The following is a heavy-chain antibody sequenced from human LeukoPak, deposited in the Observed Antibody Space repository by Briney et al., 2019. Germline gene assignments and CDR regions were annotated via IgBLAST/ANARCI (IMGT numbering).Heavy chain of an antibody. V-gene: IGHV4-38-2*01. J-gene: IGHJ4*02. CDR1: GYSISSGYN. D-gene: IGHD3-3*01. CDR3: ARPYYDFWSGYFLY. CDR2: IYHSGST. Sequence: SETLSLTCAVSGYSISSGYNWGGIRQPPGKGLEGIGSIYHSGSTYYNPSLKSRVTLSVDTSKNQLSLKLSSVTAADTAVYYCARPYYDFWSGYFLYWGQGTLVTVSS.